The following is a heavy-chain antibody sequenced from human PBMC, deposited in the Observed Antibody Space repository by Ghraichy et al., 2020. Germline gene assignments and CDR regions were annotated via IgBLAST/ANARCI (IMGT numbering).Heavy chain of an antibody. D-gene: IGHD3-16*01. J-gene: IGHJ6*01. V-gene: IGHV4-59*01. Sequence: WIGYISYSGSTNYNPSLKSRITISVDTSKNQVSLRLSSVNAADTAVYYCARASGGQDYYYYVMDVLGQGSTVAVSS. CDR3: ARASGGQDYYYYVMDV. CDR2: ISYSGST.